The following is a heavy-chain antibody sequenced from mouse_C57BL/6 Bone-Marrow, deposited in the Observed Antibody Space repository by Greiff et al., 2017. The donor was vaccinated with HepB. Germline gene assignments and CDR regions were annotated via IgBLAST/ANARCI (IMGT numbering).Heavy chain of an antibody. V-gene: IGHV1-15*01. CDR1: GYTFTDYE. CDR2: IDPETGGT. Sequence: VQLQQSGAELVRPGASVTLSCKASGYTFTDYEMHWVKQTPVHGLEWIGAIDPETGGTAYNQKFKGKAILTADKSSSTAYMELRRLTSEDSAVYYCTRVGTTVVYWYFDVGGTGTTVTVSS. D-gene: IGHD1-1*01. J-gene: IGHJ1*03. CDR3: TRVGTTVVYWYFDV.